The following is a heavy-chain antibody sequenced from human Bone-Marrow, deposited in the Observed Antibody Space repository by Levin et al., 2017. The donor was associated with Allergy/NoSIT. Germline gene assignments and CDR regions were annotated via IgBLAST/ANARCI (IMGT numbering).Heavy chain of an antibody. J-gene: IGHJ6*02. CDR2: IKSKTDGGTT. Sequence: GESLKISCAASGFTFSNPWMSWVRQAPGKGLEWVGRIKSKTDGGTTDYAAPVKGRFTISRDDSKNTLYLQVNSLKTEDTDVYHCTTVRQGSPFMDVWGQGTTVTVSS. D-gene: IGHD6-19*01. V-gene: IGHV3-15*01. CDR1: GFTFSNPW. CDR3: TTVRQGSPFMDV.